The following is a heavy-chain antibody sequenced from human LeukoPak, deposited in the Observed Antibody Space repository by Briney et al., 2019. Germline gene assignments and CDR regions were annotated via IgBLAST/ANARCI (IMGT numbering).Heavy chain of an antibody. CDR3: AKDRDIAMEIEY. D-gene: IGHD5-18*01. V-gene: IGHV3-33*06. CDR1: GFTFINYG. J-gene: IGHJ4*02. CDR2: VWYDGSNK. Sequence: GRSLRLSCEASGFTFINYGMHWFRRAPGKGLEWVAVVWYDGSNKYYADSVKGRFTISRDNSKNTLYLQMNSLRAEDTAVYYCAKDRDIAMEIEYWGQGTLVTVSS.